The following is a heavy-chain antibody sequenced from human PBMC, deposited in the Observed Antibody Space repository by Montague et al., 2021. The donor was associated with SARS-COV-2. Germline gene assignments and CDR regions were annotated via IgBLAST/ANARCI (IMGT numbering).Heavy chain of an antibody. CDR3: ARVGGYYNYGLDV. CDR2: IYYSGST. Sequence: SETLSLTCTVSGGSISNYYWSWIRQPPGRGLEWIGYIYYSGSTNYSPSLKSRVTISLDTSKNQFSLKVTSVTAADTAVYYCARVGGYYNYGLDVWGPGTTVTVSS. V-gene: IGHV4-59*01. D-gene: IGHD2-15*01. CDR1: GGSISNYY. J-gene: IGHJ6*02.